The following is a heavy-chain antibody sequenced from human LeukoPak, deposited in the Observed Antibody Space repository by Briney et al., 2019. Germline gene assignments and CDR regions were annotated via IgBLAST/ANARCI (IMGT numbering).Heavy chain of an antibody. V-gene: IGHV4-34*01. D-gene: IGHD3-3*02. CDR2: INHSGST. CDR3: ARRAGLHFWSGLNWFDP. Sequence: SETLSLTCAVYGGSFSGYYWSWIRQPPGKGLEWIGEINHSGSTNYNPSLKSRVTISVDTSKNQFSLKLSSVTAADTAVYYCARRAGLHFWSGLNWFDPWGQGTLVTVSS. CDR1: GGSFSGYY. J-gene: IGHJ5*02.